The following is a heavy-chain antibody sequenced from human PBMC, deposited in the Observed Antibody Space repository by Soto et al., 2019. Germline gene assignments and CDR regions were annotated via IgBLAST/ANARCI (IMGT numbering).Heavy chain of an antibody. V-gene: IGHV3-23*01. Sequence: EVQLLESGGGLVQPGGSLRLACAASAFTFNSYAMSWVRQAPGKGLEWVSTITGSGDITFYADSVKGRFTISRDNSKNTLYLQMNSLRAEDTAVYYCATVRRIAVYGAFDCWGQGTLVTVSS. CDR1: AFTFNSYA. CDR2: ITGSGDIT. CDR3: ATVRRIAVYGAFDC. D-gene: IGHD6-19*01. J-gene: IGHJ4*02.